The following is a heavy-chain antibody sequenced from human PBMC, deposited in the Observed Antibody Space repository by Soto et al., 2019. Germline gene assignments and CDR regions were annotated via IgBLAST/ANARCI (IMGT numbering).Heavy chain of an antibody. CDR2: INAGNGNT. CDR1: GYTFTSYA. J-gene: IGHJ4*02. V-gene: IGHV1-3*01. D-gene: IGHD1-26*01. Sequence: QVQLVQSGAEVKKPGASVKVSCKASGYTFTSYAMHWVRQAPGQRLEWMGWINAGNGNTKYSQKFQGRVTINRDTSANTAYMELSSLRSEDTAVYYCARDSGSYSGFDYWGQGTLVTVSS. CDR3: ARDSGSYSGFDY.